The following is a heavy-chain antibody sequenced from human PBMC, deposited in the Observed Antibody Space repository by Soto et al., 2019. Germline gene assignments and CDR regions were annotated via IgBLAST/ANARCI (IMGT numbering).Heavy chain of an antibody. D-gene: IGHD6-13*01. CDR1: GFTFSDYY. CDR3: ARVESSSWYRSPAFDI. Sequence: LSCAASGFTFSDYYMSWIRQAPGKGLEWVSYISSSGSTIYYADSVKGRFTISRDNAKNSLYLQMNSLRAEDTAVYYCARVESSSWYRSPAFDIWGQGTMVTVSS. V-gene: IGHV3-11*01. CDR2: ISSSGSTI. J-gene: IGHJ3*02.